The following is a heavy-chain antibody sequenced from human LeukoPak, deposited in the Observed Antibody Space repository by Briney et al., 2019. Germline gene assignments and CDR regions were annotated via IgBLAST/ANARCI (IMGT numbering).Heavy chain of an antibody. Sequence: ASVKVSCKASGYTFTSYYMHWVRQAPGQGLEWMGWASPHSAATKYAQKFQGRVTMTRDTSISTAYMELSRLNSDDTAVYYCATYDDTSESAFDIWGQGTMVTVPS. CDR2: ASPHSAAT. CDR3: ATYDDTSESAFDI. CDR1: GYTFTSYY. D-gene: IGHD3-22*01. J-gene: IGHJ3*02. V-gene: IGHV1-2*02.